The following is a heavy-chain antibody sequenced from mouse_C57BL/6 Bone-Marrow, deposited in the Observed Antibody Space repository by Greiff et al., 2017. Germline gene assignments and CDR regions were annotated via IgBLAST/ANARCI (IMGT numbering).Heavy chain of an antibody. J-gene: IGHJ2*01. V-gene: IGHV10-3*01. CDR2: IRSKSSNYAT. CDR3: VRRRDYGSSPYYFDY. Sequence: EVQLVESGGGLVQPKGSLKLSCAASGFTFNTYAMHWVRQAPGKGLEWVARIRSKSSNYATYYADSVKDRFTISRDDSQSMLYLQMNNLKTEDTAMYYCVRRRDYGSSPYYFDYWGQGTTLTVSS. D-gene: IGHD1-1*01. CDR1: GFTFNTYA.